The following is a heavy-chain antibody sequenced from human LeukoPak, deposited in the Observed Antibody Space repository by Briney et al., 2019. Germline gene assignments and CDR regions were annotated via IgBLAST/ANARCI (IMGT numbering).Heavy chain of an antibody. V-gene: IGHV3-21*01. CDR2: ISSTSSYI. D-gene: IGHD5-18*01. CDR1: GFTFSSYS. CDR3: AGNLLRGYSHGSGDY. J-gene: IGHJ4*02. Sequence: GGSLRLSCAASGFTFSSYSMNWVRQAPGKGLEWVSSISSTSSYIYYADSVKGRFTISRDNAENSLYLQMNGLRVEDTAVYYCAGNLLRGYSHGSGDYRGQGTLVTVSS.